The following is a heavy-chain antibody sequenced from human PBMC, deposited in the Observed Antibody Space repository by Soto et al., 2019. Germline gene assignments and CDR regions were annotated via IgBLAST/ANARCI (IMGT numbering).Heavy chain of an antibody. CDR2: INGPGDDT. J-gene: IGHJ4*03. D-gene: IGHD3-16*01. Sequence: EVQLLEAGGNLVQPGGSLRLSCAASGFTFHNYAMSWVRQAPGKGLEWVSSINGPGDDTYYADSVKGRFTISRDNSKNTLYLQMNSLRAEDTALYYGAKKDEYEHVWGKSPLDWGQGTLVTVSS. CDR1: GFTFHNYA. V-gene: IGHV3-23*01. CDR3: AKKDEYEHVWGKSPLD.